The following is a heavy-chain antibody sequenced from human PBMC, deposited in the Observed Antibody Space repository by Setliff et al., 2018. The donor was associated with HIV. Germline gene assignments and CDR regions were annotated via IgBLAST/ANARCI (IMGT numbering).Heavy chain of an antibody. Sequence: PGGSLSLSCAASEFTFNIYAMSWVRQAPGKGLEWVSGISGSGATTNYADSVKGRFTISRDNSKNTLYLQMSTLRAEDTAVYYCAKTTPSSIRSPYYYYMDVWGKGTTVTVSS. CDR1: EFTFNIYA. D-gene: IGHD6-13*01. V-gene: IGHV3-23*01. J-gene: IGHJ6*03. CDR3: AKTTPSSIRSPYYYYMDV. CDR2: ISGSGATT.